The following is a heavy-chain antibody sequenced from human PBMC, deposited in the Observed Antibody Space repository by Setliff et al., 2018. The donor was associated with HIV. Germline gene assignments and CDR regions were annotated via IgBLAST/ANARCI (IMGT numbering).Heavy chain of an antibody. J-gene: IGHJ6*03. CDR2: IYQSGST. V-gene: IGHV4-59*08. D-gene: IGHD6-13*01. CDR1: GGSFSGYF. Sequence: PSETLSLTCAVYGGSFSGYFWSWIRQPPGKRLEWLGSIYQSGSTSYNPSLSSRLTISVDTSKNQVSLRLSSVTAADTGVYYCARHRDPPGSSWIYYYYYMDLWGAGTTVTVSS. CDR3: ARHRDPPGSSWIYYYYYMDL.